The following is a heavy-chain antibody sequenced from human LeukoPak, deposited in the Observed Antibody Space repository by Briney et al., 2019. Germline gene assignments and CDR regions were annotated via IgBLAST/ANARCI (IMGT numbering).Heavy chain of an antibody. CDR1: GYTFTGYY. CDR2: INPNSGGT. CDR3: ARVAPYCTNGVCHYYYGMDV. D-gene: IGHD2-8*01. V-gene: IGHV1-2*02. Sequence: XSVKVSCKASGYTFTGYYMHWVRQAPGQGLEWMGWINPNSGGTNYAQKFQGRVTMTRDTSISTAYMELSRLRSDDTAVYYCARVAPYCTNGVCHYYYGMDVWGQGTTVTVSS. J-gene: IGHJ6*02.